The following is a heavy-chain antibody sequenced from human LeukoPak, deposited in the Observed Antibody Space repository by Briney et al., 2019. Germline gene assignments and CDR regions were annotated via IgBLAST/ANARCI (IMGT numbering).Heavy chain of an antibody. CDR3: ARLVGYCSSTSCLNHYYYYYMDV. CDR1: GGSLSSYY. D-gene: IGHD2-2*01. CDR2: IYYSGST. Sequence: SETLSLTCTVSGGSLSSYYWSWVRQPPGKGLEWNGYIYYSGSTNYNPSLKSRVTISVDTSKNQFSLKLSSVTAADTAVYYCARLVGYCSSTSCLNHYYYYYMDVWGKGTTVTVSS. J-gene: IGHJ6*03. V-gene: IGHV4-59*01.